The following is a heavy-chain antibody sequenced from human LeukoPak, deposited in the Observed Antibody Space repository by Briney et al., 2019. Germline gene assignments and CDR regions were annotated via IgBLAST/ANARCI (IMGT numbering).Heavy chain of an antibody. CDR3: VKDRSRTTVTRFDS. Sequence: PGGSLRLSCVASGFSFSNFWMTWVRQAPGKGLERVANINQDGSEKNYVDSVKGRFTISRDNAKNSLYLQMYSLRAEDTAVYYCVKDRSRTTVTRFDSWGQGTLVTVSS. D-gene: IGHD4-17*01. J-gene: IGHJ4*02. CDR1: GFSFSNFW. V-gene: IGHV3-7*01. CDR2: INQDGSEK.